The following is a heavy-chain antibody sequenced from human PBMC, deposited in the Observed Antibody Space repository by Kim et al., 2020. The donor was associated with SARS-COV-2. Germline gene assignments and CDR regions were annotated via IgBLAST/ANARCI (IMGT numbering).Heavy chain of an antibody. CDR2: IRSKANSYAT. CDR3: TTQTSGYDYYYYYYGMNV. J-gene: IGHJ6*02. V-gene: IGHV3-73*01. D-gene: IGHD5-12*01. CDR1: GFTFSGSA. Sequence: GGSLRLSCAASGFTFSGSAMHWVRQASGKGLEWVGRIRSKANSYATAYAASVKGRFTISRDDSKNTAYLQMNSLKTEDTAVYYCTTQTSGYDYYYYYYGMNVWGQGTTVTGSS.